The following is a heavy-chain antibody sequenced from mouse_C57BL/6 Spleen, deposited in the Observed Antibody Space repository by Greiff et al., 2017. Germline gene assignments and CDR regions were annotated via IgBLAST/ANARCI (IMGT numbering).Heavy chain of an antibody. CDR1: GFTFSDYY. Sequence: EVKLMESEGGLVQPGSSMKLSCTASGFTFSDYYMAWVRQVPEKGLEWVANINYDGSSTYYLDSLKSRFIISRDNAKNILYLQMSSLKSEDTATYYCARAGYSKAMDYWGQGTSVTVSS. CDR2: INYDGSST. J-gene: IGHJ4*01. CDR3: ARAGYSKAMDY. V-gene: IGHV5-16*01. D-gene: IGHD2-14*01.